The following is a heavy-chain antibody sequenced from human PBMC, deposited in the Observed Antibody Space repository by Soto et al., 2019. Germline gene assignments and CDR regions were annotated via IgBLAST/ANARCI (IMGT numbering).Heavy chain of an antibody. V-gene: IGHV4-31*03. CDR3: VRGPSYYFDTTGYYVFDS. Sequence: QLQLQESGPGLVRPSQTLSLTCRVSGVSISSNLDYWSWIRQHPEKGLEWIGYINHRGTTYYNPSLKSRLTMSVDTSENQFSLRLSSVTAADTAIYYCVRGPSYYFDTTGYYVFDSWGQGTRVSVSS. J-gene: IGHJ4*02. D-gene: IGHD3-22*01. CDR1: GVSISSNLDY. CDR2: INHRGTT.